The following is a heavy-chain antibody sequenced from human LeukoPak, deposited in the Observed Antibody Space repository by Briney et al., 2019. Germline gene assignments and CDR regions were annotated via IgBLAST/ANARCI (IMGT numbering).Heavy chain of an antibody. V-gene: IGHV4-34*01. CDR3: ARWGLFLFRIVAAAPCLFFDY. CDR2: INHSGST. J-gene: IGHJ4*02. Sequence: SETLSLTCAVYGGSFSGYYWSWIRQPPGKGLEWIGEINHSGSTNYNPSLKSRVTISVDTSKNQFSLKLSSVTAADTAVYYCARWGLFLFRIVAAAPCLFFDYWGQGTLVTVSS. D-gene: IGHD2-2*01. CDR1: GGSFSGYY.